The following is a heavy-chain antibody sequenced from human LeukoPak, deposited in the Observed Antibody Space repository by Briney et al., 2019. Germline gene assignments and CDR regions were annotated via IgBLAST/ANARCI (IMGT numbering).Heavy chain of an antibody. CDR3: VRDFRSADY. CDR2: ICPDGTVT. Sequence: GGSLRLSCAASGFTFSDYWMHRVRQAPGKGPMWVSRICPDGTVTNYADSVKARFSISRDNARNTVYLQMNSLRAEDTAVYYCVRDFRSADYWGQGTLVTVSS. CDR1: GFTFSDYW. J-gene: IGHJ4*02. V-gene: IGHV3-74*01.